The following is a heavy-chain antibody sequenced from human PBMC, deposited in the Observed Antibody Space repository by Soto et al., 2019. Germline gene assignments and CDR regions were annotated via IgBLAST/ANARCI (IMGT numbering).Heavy chain of an antibody. CDR3: ANGPYTMPGSYFDY. CDR2: IIPTLSIL. J-gene: IGHJ4*02. CDR1: GGTFDMYA. D-gene: IGHD2-2*01. V-gene: IGHV1-69*01. Sequence: QVQVVQSGAEVKKPGSSVKVSCRVSGGTFDMYALSWVRQAPGQGLEWMGGIIPTLSILKYAKKFQGRVAIPADGSTSTTYLELSRLRSDDTAVYYCANGPYTMPGSYFDYWGQGTLVTVSA.